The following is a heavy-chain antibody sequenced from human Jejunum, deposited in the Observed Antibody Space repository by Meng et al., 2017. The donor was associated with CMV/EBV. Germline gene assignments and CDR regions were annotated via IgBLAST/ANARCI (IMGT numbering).Heavy chain of an antibody. V-gene: IGHV4-61*01. D-gene: IGHD2-21*01. CDR3: ARDWGLEVARGGIDP. CDR2: IYHPGHT. CDR1: SGSIRWGSYS. Sequence: SSGSIRWGSYSWPWVRQSPGRELEWIGYIYHPGHTNYNPSLQSRVTISMDLSKNQFFLRLTSLTAADTAVYYCARDWGLEVARGGIDPWGQGTLVTVSS. J-gene: IGHJ5*02.